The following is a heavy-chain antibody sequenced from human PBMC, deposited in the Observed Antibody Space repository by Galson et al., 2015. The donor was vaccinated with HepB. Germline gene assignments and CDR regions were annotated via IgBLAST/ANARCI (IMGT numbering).Heavy chain of an antibody. CDR1: GYTFTSYY. D-gene: IGHD3-3*01. V-gene: IGHV1-69*13. CDR2: IIPIFGTA. CDR3: ARHVYYDFWSGYPPWYGIDV. J-gene: IGHJ6*02. Sequence: SVKVSCKASGYTFTSYYMHWVRQAPGQGLEWMGGIIPIFGTANYAQKFQGRVTITADESTSTAYMELSSLRSEDTAVYYCARHVYYDFWSGYPPWYGIDVWGQGTTVTVSS.